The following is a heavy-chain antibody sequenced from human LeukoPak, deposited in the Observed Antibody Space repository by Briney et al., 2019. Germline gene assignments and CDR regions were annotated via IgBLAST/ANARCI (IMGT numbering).Heavy chain of an antibody. CDR1: GGSCSGYY. D-gene: IGHD5-18*01. V-gene: IGHV4-34*01. Sequence: SETLSLTCAVYGGSCSGYYWSWIRQPPGKGLEWIGEINHSGSTNYNPSLKSRVTISVDTSKNQFSLKLSSVTAADTAVYYCARGAVDTAMGMKINWFDPWGQGTLVTVSS. CDR2: INHSGST. CDR3: ARGAVDTAMGMKINWFDP. J-gene: IGHJ5*02.